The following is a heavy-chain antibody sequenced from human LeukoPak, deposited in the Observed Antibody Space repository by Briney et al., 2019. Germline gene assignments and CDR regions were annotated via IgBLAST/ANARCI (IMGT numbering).Heavy chain of an antibody. J-gene: IGHJ2*01. CDR1: GFTFSSYA. V-gene: IGHV3-23*01. Sequence: GGSLRLSCAASGFTFSSYAMSWVRQAPGKGLEWVSAISGSGGSTYYADSVKGRFTISRDNSKNTLYLQMNSLRAEDTAVYYCARVASGYCSGGSCYSFTRYWYFDLWGRGTLVTVSS. CDR2: ISGSGGST. D-gene: IGHD2-15*01. CDR3: ARVASGYCSGGSCYSFTRYWYFDL.